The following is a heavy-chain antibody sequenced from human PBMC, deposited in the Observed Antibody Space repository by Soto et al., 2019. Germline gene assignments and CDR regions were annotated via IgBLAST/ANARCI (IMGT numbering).Heavy chain of an antibody. CDR2: IYYSGST. Sequence: SETLSLTCTVSGGSVSSGIYYWSWIRHPPGKGLEWIGYIYYSGSTNYNPSLKSRVTISVDTSKNQFSLKLSSVTAADTAVYYCAREVTGSGPYYFDYWGQGTLVPVSS. CDR1: GGSVSSGIYY. D-gene: IGHD3-10*01. V-gene: IGHV4-61*01. J-gene: IGHJ4*02. CDR3: AREVTGSGPYYFDY.